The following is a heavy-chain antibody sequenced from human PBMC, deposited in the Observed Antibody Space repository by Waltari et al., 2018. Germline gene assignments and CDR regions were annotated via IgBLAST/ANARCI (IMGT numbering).Heavy chain of an antibody. J-gene: IGHJ4*02. CDR1: GGSISSGGYY. D-gene: IGHD3-9*01. CDR2: IDHSGST. Sequence: QVQLQESGPGLVKPSQTLSLTCTVSGGSISSGGYYWSWIRQHPGKGLEWIGYIDHSGSTYYNPSLKSRVTISVDRSKNQFSLKLSSVTAADTAVYYCARGEPYYDILTGTRYYFDYWGQGTLVTVSS. CDR3: ARGEPYYDILTGTRYYFDY. V-gene: IGHV4-31*03.